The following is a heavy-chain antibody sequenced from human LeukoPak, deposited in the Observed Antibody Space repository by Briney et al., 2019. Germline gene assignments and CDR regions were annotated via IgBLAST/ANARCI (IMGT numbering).Heavy chain of an antibody. J-gene: IGHJ4*02. D-gene: IGHD1-26*01. CDR3: ARGRIVGATLPFDY. CDR1: GGSIGSYY. V-gene: IGHV4-59*01. CDR2: IYYSGST. Sequence: KPSETLSLTCTVSGGSIGSYYWSWIRQPPGKGLEWIGYIYYSGSTNYNPSLKSRVTISVDTSKNQFSLKLSSVTAADTAVYYCARGRIVGATLPFDYWGQGTLVTVSS.